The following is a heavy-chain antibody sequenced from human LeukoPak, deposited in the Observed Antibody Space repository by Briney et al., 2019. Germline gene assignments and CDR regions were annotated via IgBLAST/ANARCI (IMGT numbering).Heavy chain of an antibody. Sequence: SETLSLTCTVSGGSISSYYWSWIRQPPGKGLEWIGYISHSGSTNYNPSLKSRVTISVDTSKNQFSLKLSSVTAADTAVYYCARLRSGYDLFDYWGQGTLVTVSS. J-gene: IGHJ4*02. D-gene: IGHD5-12*01. V-gene: IGHV4-59*08. CDR2: ISHSGST. CDR3: ARLRSGYDLFDY. CDR1: GGSISSYY.